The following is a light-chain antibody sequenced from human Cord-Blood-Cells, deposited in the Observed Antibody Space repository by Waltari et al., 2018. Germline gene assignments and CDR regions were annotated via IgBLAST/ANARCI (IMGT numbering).Light chain of an antibody. J-gene: IGLJ1*01. CDR1: SSDVGGYNY. V-gene: IGLV2-11*01. CDR3: CSYAGSYTYV. CDR2: DVS. Sequence: QSALTQPRSVSGSPGQSVTISCTGTSSDVGGYNYVSWYQQHPGKAPKPMIYDVSKQPSGVPDRFSGSKSGNTTALTISGLQAEDEADYYCCSYAGSYTYVFGTGTKVTVL.